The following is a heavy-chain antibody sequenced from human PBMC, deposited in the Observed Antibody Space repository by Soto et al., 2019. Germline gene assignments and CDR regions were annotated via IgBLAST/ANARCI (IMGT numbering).Heavy chain of an antibody. J-gene: IGHJ4*02. CDR1: GFTFGSYG. Sequence: GGSQRLSCGAAGFTFGSYGGNWVRQAPGKGLEWVSYISSSSSTIYYADSVKGRFTISRDNAKNSLYLQMNSLRAEDTAVYYCARAFPRNFDYWGQGTLVTVSS. CDR2: ISSSSSTI. V-gene: IGHV3-48*01. CDR3: ARAFPRNFDY.